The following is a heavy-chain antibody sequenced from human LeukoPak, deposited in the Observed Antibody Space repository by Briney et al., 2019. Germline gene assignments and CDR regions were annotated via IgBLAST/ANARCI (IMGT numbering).Heavy chain of an antibody. CDR3: ARAGIGGAFDI. D-gene: IGHD2/OR15-2a*01. Sequence: GGSLRLSCAASGFTFSSYWMHWLRQGPGKGLVWVSRINSDGSSTRYADSVKGRFTISRDNAKNTLYLQMNSLRAEDTAVYYCARAGIGGAFDIWGQGTMVIVSS. CDR2: INSDGSST. V-gene: IGHV3-74*01. CDR1: GFTFSSYW. J-gene: IGHJ3*02.